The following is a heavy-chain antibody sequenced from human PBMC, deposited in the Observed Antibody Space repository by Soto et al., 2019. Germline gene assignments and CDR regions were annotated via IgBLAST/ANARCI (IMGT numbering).Heavy chain of an antibody. CDR3: ARDPVYGSGSTISYYYGMDV. Sequence: ASVKVSCKASGYTFTSYGISWVRQAPGQGLEWMGWISAYNGNTNYAQKLQGRVTMTTDTSTSTAYMELRSLRSDDTAVYYCARDPVYGSGSTISYYYGMDVWGQGTTVTVSS. CDR1: GYTFTSYG. CDR2: ISAYNGNT. V-gene: IGHV1-18*01. D-gene: IGHD3-10*01. J-gene: IGHJ6*02.